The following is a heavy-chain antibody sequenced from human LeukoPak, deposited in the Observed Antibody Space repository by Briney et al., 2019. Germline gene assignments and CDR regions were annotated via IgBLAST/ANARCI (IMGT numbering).Heavy chain of an antibody. V-gene: IGHV3-11*04. J-gene: IGHJ4*02. CDR3: AKGAYYYDSSAQYFFDY. D-gene: IGHD3-22*01. Sequence: GGSLRLSCAASGFTFSDYYMSWIRQAPGKGLEWVSYISSSGSTIYYADSVKGRFTISRDNAKNSLYLQMNSLRAEDTAVYYCAKGAYYYDSSAQYFFDYWGQGTLVTVSS. CDR1: GFTFSDYY. CDR2: ISSSGSTI.